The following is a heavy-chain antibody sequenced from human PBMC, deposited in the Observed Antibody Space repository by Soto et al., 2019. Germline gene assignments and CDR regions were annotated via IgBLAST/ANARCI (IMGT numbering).Heavy chain of an antibody. CDR2: IWYDGSNK. CDR3: ASDRAAADLVYYYGMDV. J-gene: IGHJ6*02. CDR1: GFTFSSYG. D-gene: IGHD6-13*01. Sequence: QVQLVESGGGVVQPGRSLRLSCAASGFTFSSYGMHWVRQAPGKGLEWVAVIWYDGSNKYYADSVKGRFTISRDNSKKPMYLQMNRPRAEDTAVYYGASDRAAADLVYYYGMDVWGQGTTVTVSS. V-gene: IGHV3-33*01.